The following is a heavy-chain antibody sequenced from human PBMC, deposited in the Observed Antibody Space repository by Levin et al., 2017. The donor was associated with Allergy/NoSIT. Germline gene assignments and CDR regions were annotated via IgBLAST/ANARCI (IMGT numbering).Heavy chain of an antibody. V-gene: IGHV4-39*07. CDR2: IYYSGST. D-gene: IGHD2-2*02. CDR3: ARESSWLYYNWFDP. CDR1: GGSISSSSYY. J-gene: IGHJ5*02. Sequence: SETLSLTCTVSGGSISSSSYYWGWIRQPPGTGLEWIGSIYYSGSTYYNPSLKSRVTISVDTSKNQFSLKLSSVTAADTAVYYCARESSWLYYNWFDPWGQGTLVTVSS.